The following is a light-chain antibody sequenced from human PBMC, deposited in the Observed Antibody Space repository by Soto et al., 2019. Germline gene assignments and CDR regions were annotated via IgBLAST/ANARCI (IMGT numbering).Light chain of an antibody. Sequence: EIVMTQSPATLSVSPGGRATLSCRASQSISGALAWYQQKPGQAPRLLIYDVSTRATGIPTRFSGSGSGTEFTLTISSLEPEDFAVYYCQQRSNWPPKFGQGTKVDIK. CDR3: QQRSNWPPK. V-gene: IGKV3-11*01. J-gene: IGKJ1*01. CDR2: DVS. CDR1: QSISGA.